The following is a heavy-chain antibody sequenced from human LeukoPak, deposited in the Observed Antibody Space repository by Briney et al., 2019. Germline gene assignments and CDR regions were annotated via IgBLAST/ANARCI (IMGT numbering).Heavy chain of an antibody. V-gene: IGHV3-30-3*01. D-gene: IGHD1-14*01. Sequence: GGSLRLSCAASGFTFSSYAMHWVRQAPGKGLEWVAVISYDGSNKYYADSVKGRFTISRDNSKNTLYLQMNSLRAEDTAVYYCARDIAGVPEGAFDYWGQGTMVSVSS. J-gene: IGHJ3*01. CDR1: GFTFSSYA. CDR2: ISYDGSNK. CDR3: ARDIAGVPEGAFDY.